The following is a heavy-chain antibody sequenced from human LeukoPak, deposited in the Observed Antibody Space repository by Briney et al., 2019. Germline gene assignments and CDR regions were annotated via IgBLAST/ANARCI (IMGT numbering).Heavy chain of an antibody. CDR3: ATSGNYYLKY. D-gene: IGHD1-26*01. Sequence: GGSLRLSCAASGFTFSTYNMNWVRQAPGKGLEWVSHITSSSTNIYYADSVKGRFTISRDNAKNALSLQMNSLRDEDTAVYYCATSGNYYLKYWGQGPLVTVSS. V-gene: IGHV3-48*02. CDR2: ITSSSTNI. CDR1: GFTFSTYN. J-gene: IGHJ4*02.